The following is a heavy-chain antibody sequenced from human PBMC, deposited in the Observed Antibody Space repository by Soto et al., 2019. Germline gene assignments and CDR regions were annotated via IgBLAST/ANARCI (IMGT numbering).Heavy chain of an antibody. CDR1: GGSFSTYG. CDR3: ARELDPYYGGNSLSLDH. J-gene: IGHJ4*02. Sequence: QVQLVQSGAEVKKPGSSVKVFCKASGGSFSTYGINWVRLAPGQGLEWIGGNIPKFGTTNYAQKFQSRVTITADESTNTSYMELNYLRSEDTAVYFCARELDPYYGGNSLSLDHWGQGTLVPVSS. D-gene: IGHD4-17*01. V-gene: IGHV1-69*13. CDR2: NIPKFGTT.